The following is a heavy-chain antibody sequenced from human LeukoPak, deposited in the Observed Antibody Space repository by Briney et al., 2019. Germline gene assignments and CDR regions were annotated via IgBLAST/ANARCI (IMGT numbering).Heavy chain of an antibody. CDR2: INPSGGST. J-gene: IGHJ3*02. Sequence: ASVKVSCKASGYTFTSYYMHWVRQAPGQGLEWMGIINPSGGSTSYAQKFQGRVTMTRDTSTSTVYMELSSLRSEDTAVYYCARVKGVVAAGTVGAFDIWGQGTMVTVSS. V-gene: IGHV1-46*01. CDR1: GYTFTSYY. D-gene: IGHD6-13*01. CDR3: ARVKGVVAAGTVGAFDI.